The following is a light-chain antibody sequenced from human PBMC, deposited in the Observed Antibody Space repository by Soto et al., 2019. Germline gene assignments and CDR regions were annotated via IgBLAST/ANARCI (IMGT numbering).Light chain of an antibody. V-gene: IGKV3-15*01. CDR1: QNISTE. CDR2: SAS. Sequence: EIVMTQSPATLSVSPGERATLSCRASQNISTELAWYQQKPGQPPRLLIYSASTRATGVPARFTGSGSGSEFTLTISGLQSEDFAVYYCQQGHNWPLTFGRGTRLEI. CDR3: QQGHNWPLT. J-gene: IGKJ2*01.